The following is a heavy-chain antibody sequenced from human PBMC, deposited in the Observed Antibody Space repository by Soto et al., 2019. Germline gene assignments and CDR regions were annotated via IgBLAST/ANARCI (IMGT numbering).Heavy chain of an antibody. Sequence: EALKISCKGFGYSFSSYWVGWVRQLPGKGLEWMGIIYPGGSDTRYSPSFQGQVTISADKSISTAYLQWSSLKASDTAMYYCAQLLEPRGGMDVWGQGTTVTVSS. CDR2: IYPGGSDT. CDR1: GYSFSSYW. J-gene: IGHJ6*02. V-gene: IGHV5-51*01. D-gene: IGHD2-21*01. CDR3: AQLLEPRGGMDV.